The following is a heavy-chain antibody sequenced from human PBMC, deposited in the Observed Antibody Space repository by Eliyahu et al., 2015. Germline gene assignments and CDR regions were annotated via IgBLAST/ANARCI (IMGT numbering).Heavy chain of an antibody. D-gene: IGHD6-19*01. CDR3: ASGWALDH. J-gene: IGHJ4*02. Sequence: QVQLQQSGPGLVKPSQTPSVTXSISXDXXSSNSAAWNXIRQSPSRGLEWXGRTYYRSEWHFDYAVSVKSRITINPDTSKNQFSLQLNSVTPEDTALYYCASGWALDHWGQGTLVTVSS. V-gene: IGHV6-1*01. CDR1: XDXXSSNSAA. CDR2: TYYRSEWHF.